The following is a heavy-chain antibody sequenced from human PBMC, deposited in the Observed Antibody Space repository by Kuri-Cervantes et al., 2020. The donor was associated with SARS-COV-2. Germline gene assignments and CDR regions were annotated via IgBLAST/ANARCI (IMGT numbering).Heavy chain of an antibody. D-gene: IGHD5-24*01. CDR1: RFMFSGDR. CDR3: ARGARDGYNYYYYYMDV. V-gene: IGHV3-20*04. Sequence: GESLKISCAASRFMFSGDRMSWVRQSPGKGLEWVSGISWNGGSTCYADSVKGRFTISRDNAKNSLYLQMNSLRAEDTAVYYCARGARDGYNYYYYYMDVWGKGTTVTVSS. CDR2: ISWNGGST. J-gene: IGHJ6*03.